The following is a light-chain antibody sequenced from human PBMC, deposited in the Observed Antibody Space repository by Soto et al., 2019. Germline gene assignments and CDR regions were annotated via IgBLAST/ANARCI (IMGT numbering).Light chain of an antibody. Sequence: QSALTQPASVSGSPGHTTSISCTGTSSDVGPYHFVAWYQQHPGKAPKLMIYEVNDRPSGVSNRFSGSKSGNTASLTISGLQAEDEADYYCSSYTSSSTLVFGSGTKVTVL. CDR1: SSDVGPYHF. J-gene: IGLJ1*01. CDR2: EVN. CDR3: SSYTSSSTLV. V-gene: IGLV2-14*01.